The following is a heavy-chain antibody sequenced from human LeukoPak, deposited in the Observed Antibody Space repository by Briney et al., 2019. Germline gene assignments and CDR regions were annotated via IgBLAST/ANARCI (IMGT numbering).Heavy chain of an antibody. D-gene: IGHD7-27*01. CDR1: GFTFSTYA. J-gene: IGHJ4*02. Sequence: PGGSLRLSCAASGFTFSTYAMSWVRQAAGKGLEWVSGISGSGVTDYADSVKGRFTISRDNSKNTLYLQMNSLRAEDTAVYYCAKDLNWGGRWGQGTLVTVSS. V-gene: IGHV3-23*01. CDR2: ISGSGVT. CDR3: AKDLNWGGR.